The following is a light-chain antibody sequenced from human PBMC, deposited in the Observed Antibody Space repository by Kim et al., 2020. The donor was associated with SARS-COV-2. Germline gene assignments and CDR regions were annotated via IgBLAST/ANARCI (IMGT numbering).Light chain of an antibody. CDR1: QSISSN. V-gene: IGKV3-15*01. J-gene: IGKJ1*01. CDR3: QQYDNWPFWT. Sequence: EIVMTQSPATLSVFPGERATLSCRASQSISSNLAWYQQKPGQAPRLLIYGASTRATGIPARFSGSGSGTEFTLTISSLQSEDFAVYYCQQYDNWPFWTFGQGTKVDIK. CDR2: GAS.